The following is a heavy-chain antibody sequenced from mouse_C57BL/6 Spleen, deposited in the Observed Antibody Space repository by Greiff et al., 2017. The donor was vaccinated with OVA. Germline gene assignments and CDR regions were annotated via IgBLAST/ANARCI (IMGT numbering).Heavy chain of an antibody. J-gene: IGHJ2*01. CDR2: IDPETGGT. V-gene: IGHV1-15*01. CDR3: TVDDYDGDY. D-gene: IGHD2-4*01. CDR1: GYTFTDYE. Sequence: QVQLQQPGAELVRPGASVTLSCKASGYTFTDYEMHWVKQTPVHGLEWIGAIDPETGGTAYNQKFKGKAILTADKSSSTAYMELRSLTSEDSAVYYCTVDDYDGDYWGQGTTLTVSS.